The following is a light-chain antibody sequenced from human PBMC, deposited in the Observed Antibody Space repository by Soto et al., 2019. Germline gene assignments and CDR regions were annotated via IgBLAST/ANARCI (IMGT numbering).Light chain of an antibody. CDR1: NRDVGSYNL. J-gene: IGLJ3*02. CDR2: EVR. V-gene: IGLV2-14*01. Sequence: QSALTQPASVSGSRGQSITIACTGTNRDVGSYNLVSWYQQRPGEAPKLIISEVRNRPSGISYRFTGSKSGNTASLTISGLQAEDEADYYCISYTTTSTLVFGGGTKLTVL. CDR3: ISYTTTSTLV.